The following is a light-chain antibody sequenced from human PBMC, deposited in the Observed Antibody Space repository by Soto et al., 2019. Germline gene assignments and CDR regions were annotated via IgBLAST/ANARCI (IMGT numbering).Light chain of an antibody. CDR3: YSYAGSSTYV. V-gene: IGLV2-23*02. CDR2: EVS. Sequence: QSVLTQPASVSGSPGQSITISCTGTNSDVGSYNLVSWYQQHPGKAPKLMIYEVSKRPSGFSNRFSGSKSGNTASLTISGLQAEDEADYYCYSYAGSSTYVFGTGTKVTVL. J-gene: IGLJ1*01. CDR1: NSDVGSYNL.